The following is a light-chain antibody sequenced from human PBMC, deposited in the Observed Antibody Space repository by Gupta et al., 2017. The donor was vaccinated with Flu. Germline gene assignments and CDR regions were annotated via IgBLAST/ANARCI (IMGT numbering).Light chain of an antibody. CDR1: SSDVGSYNY. Sequence: SIPLSCTGTSSDVGSYNYVSWYQQHPGKAPKLLIYEVSNRPSGVSDRFSGSKSGNTASLTISGLQAEDEADYYCSSYTTSSSDVFGTGTKVTVL. V-gene: IGLV2-14*01. CDR2: EVS. J-gene: IGLJ1*01. CDR3: SSYTTSSSDV.